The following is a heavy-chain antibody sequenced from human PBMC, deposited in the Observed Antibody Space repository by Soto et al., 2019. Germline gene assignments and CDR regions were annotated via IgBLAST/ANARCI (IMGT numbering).Heavy chain of an antibody. CDR3: ARELNTVTTRDAFDI. Sequence: QVQLVESGGGVVQPGRSLRLSCAASGFTFSSFGMHWVRQAPGKGLEWVAVIWYDENSKYFADSVKGRFTISRDNSKNTLYLQMNSLRAEDTAVYYCARELNTVTTRDAFDIWGQGTMVTVSS. CDR2: IWYDENSK. CDR1: GFTFSSFG. D-gene: IGHD4-17*01. J-gene: IGHJ3*02. V-gene: IGHV3-33*01.